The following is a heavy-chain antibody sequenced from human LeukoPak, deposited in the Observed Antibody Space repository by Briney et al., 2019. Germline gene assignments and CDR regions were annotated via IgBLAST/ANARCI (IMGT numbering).Heavy chain of an antibody. CDR2: IYYSGST. V-gene: IGHV4-31*01. CDR3: ARGRGGSEDY. CDR1: GGSISSAGYY. J-gene: IGHJ4*02. D-gene: IGHD3-10*01. Sequence: PSETLSPTCPVTGGSISSAGYYWSWIRQHPGKGLQSVRNIYYSGSTYYDPSLKSTVTITVDTSKSQVYLKLSTVSSEDTAVYYCARGRGGSEDYWGQGTLVTVSS.